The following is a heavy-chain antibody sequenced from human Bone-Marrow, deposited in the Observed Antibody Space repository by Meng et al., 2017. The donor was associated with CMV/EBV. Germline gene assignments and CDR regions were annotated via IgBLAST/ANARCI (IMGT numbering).Heavy chain of an antibody. V-gene: IGHV3-23*03. J-gene: IGHJ6*02. Sequence: GGSLRLSCAASGFTFSSYAMSWVRQAPGKGLEWVSVIYSGGSSTYYADSVKGRFTISRDNSKNTLYLQMNSLRAEDTAVYYCAKDGPGIAARPYYYYGMDVWGQGTTVTVSS. CDR3: AKDGPGIAARPYYYYGMDV. D-gene: IGHD6-6*01. CDR1: GFTFSSYA. CDR2: IYSGGSST.